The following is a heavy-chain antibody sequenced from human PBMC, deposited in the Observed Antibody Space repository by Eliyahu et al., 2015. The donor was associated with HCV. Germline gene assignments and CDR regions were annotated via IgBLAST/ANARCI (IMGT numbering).Heavy chain of an antibody. J-gene: IGHJ4*02. CDR2: ISGSGGST. CDR3: AKVSWITMVRGVIAFDY. V-gene: IGHV3-23*01. D-gene: IGHD3-10*01. CDR1: GFXFSXYA. Sequence: EVQLLESGGGLVQPGGSLRLSCAAXGFXFSXYAMXWVRQAPGKGLEWVSAISGSGGSTYYADSVKGRFTISRDNSKNTLYLQMNSLRAEDTAVYYCAKVSWITMVRGVIAFDYWGQGTLVTVSS.